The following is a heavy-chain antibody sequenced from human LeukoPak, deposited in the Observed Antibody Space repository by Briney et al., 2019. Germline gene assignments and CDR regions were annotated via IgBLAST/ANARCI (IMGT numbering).Heavy chain of an antibody. CDR1: GYSFSTYW. D-gene: IGHD2-8*02. CDR2: IYPGDSDT. CDR3: ARPSGGYVDY. J-gene: IGHJ4*02. V-gene: IGHV5-51*01. Sequence: GESLKISCKGSGYSFSTYWIGWVRPMPGEGLEWMGIIYPGDSDTRYSPSFQGQVTISADKSISTAYLQWSSLRASDTAMYYCARPSGGYVDYWGQGTLVTVSS.